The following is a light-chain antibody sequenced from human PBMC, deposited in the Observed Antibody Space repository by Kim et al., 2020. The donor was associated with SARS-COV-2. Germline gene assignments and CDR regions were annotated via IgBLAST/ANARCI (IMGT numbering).Light chain of an antibody. CDR1: QSISNY. J-gene: IGKJ1*01. V-gene: IGKV1-27*01. CDR3: QKYNSAPPT. CDR2: AAS. Sequence: GDRVTITCRASQSISNYLACYQQKPGKVPKLLIYAASTLQSGVPSRFSGSGSGTDFTLTTSSLQPEDVATYYCQKYNSAPPTFCQGTKV.